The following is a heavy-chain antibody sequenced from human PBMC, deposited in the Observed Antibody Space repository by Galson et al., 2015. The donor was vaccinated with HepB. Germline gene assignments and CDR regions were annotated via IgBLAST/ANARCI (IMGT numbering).Heavy chain of an antibody. CDR2: ISAYSGDT. J-gene: IGHJ4*02. Sequence: SVKVSCKASGYTFLTSGISWVRQAPGQGLEWMGWISAYSGDTNYAQKFRGRVTMTTDTSTSTAYMELRSLRSDDTAVYYCAKSRAYSSSSPGDYWGQGALVTVSS. CDR1: GYTFLTSG. CDR3: AKSRAYSSSSPGDY. V-gene: IGHV1-18*01. D-gene: IGHD6-6*01.